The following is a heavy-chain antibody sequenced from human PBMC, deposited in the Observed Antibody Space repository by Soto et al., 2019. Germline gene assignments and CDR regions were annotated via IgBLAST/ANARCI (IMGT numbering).Heavy chain of an antibody. V-gene: IGHV1-46*01. D-gene: IGHD6-6*01. CDR3: ARDRIAARRAFDI. CDR2: INPSGGST. Sequence: ASVKVSCKASGYTSTSYYMHWVRQAPGQGLEWMGIINPSGGSTSYAQKFQGRVTMTRDTSTSTVYMELSSLRSEDTAVYYCARDRIAARRAFDIWGQGTMVTVS. J-gene: IGHJ3*02. CDR1: GYTSTSYY.